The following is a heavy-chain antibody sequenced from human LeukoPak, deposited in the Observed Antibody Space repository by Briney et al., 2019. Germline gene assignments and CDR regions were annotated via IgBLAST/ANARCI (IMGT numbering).Heavy chain of an antibody. Sequence: PSETPSLTCTVSGGSISSSSYYWGWIRQPPGKGLEWIGSIYYSGSTYYNPSLKSRVTISVDTSKNQFSLKLSSVTAADTAVYYCARRRYCSSTSCYFFDYWGQGTLVTVSS. CDR3: ARRRYCSSTSCYFFDY. D-gene: IGHD2-2*01. CDR2: IYYSGST. CDR1: GGSISSSSYY. V-gene: IGHV4-39*01. J-gene: IGHJ4*02.